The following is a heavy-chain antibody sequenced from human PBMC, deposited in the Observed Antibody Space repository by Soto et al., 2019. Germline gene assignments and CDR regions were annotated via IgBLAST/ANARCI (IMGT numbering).Heavy chain of an antibody. Sequence: GGSVRLSCAASGFTFSSYGMHWVRQAPGKGLEWVAVISYDGSNKYYADSVKGRFTISRDNSKNTLYLQMNSLRAEDTAVYYCAKDQERAVAGRYYSYGTDVWGQATTVTVSS. CDR3: AKDQERAVAGRYYSYGTDV. V-gene: IGHV3-30*18. J-gene: IGHJ6*02. D-gene: IGHD6-19*01. CDR2: ISYDGSNK. CDR1: GFTFSSYG.